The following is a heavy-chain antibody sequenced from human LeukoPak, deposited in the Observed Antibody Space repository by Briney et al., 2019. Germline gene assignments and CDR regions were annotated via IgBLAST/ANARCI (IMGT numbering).Heavy chain of an antibody. CDR3: AELGITMIGGV. V-gene: IGHV3-7*01. D-gene: IGHD3-10*02. J-gene: IGHJ6*04. CDR1: GFTFSSYW. Sequence: GGSLRLSCAASGFTFSSYWMTWVRQTPGKGLEWVANIKQDGSEKNYVDSVKARFTISRDNAKNSLYLQMNSLRAEDTAVYYCAELGITMIGGVWGKGTTVTISS. CDR2: IKQDGSEK.